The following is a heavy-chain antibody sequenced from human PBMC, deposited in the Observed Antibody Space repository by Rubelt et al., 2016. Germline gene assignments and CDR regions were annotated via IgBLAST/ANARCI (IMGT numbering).Heavy chain of an antibody. CDR3: ARHTRDGNNLSWLDP. Sequence: ETLSLTCTVSGGSISSYYWSWIRQPPGKGLEWIGYIYYSGSTNYNPSLKSRVSISVDTSKNQFSLKLSSVTAADTATYYCARHTRDGNNLSWLDPWGQGTLVTVAS. J-gene: IGHJ5*02. CDR1: GGSISSYY. V-gene: IGHV4-59*08. CDR2: IYYSGST. D-gene: IGHD5-24*01.